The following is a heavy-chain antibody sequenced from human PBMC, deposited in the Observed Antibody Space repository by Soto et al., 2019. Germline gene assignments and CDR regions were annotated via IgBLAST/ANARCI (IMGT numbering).Heavy chain of an antibody. CDR2: IIPIFGTA. Sequence: SVKVSCKASGGTFSSYAISWVRQAPGQGLEWMGGIIPIFGTANYAQKFQGRVTITADESTSTAYMELSSLRSEDTAVYYCARDRYASSRGYYDSWGQGTPVTVSS. D-gene: IGHD6-25*01. J-gene: IGHJ4*02. CDR3: ARDRYASSRGYYDS. V-gene: IGHV1-69*13. CDR1: GGTFSSYA.